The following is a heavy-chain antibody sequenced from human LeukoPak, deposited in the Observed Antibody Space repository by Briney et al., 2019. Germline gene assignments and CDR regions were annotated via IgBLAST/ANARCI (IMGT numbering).Heavy chain of an antibody. V-gene: IGHV3-43*02. CDR2: ISGDGGST. J-gene: IGHJ4*02. Sequence: GGSLRLSCAASGFTFDDYAMHWVRQAPGKGLEWVSLISGDGGSTYYADSAKGRFTTSRDNSKNSLYLQMNSLRTEDTALYYCAKDMGLRLGELSYPDYWGQGTLVTVSS. CDR3: AKDMGLRLGELSYPDY. CDR1: GFTFDDYA. D-gene: IGHD3-16*02.